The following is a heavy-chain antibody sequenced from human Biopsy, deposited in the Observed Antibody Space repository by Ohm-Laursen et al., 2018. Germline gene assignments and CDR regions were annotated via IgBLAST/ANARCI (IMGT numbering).Heavy chain of an antibody. J-gene: IGHJ6*02. CDR1: GFTFSSSW. CDR3: AKDRYNYTPIGGFSMDV. V-gene: IGHV3-30*18. Sequence: RSLRLSCSASGFTFSSSWMTWVRQAPGKGLEWVAFIFYDGSNTYYADSVKGRFTISRDNSRDTLYLQMSSLRAEDTAVYYCAKDRYNYTPIGGFSMDVWGQGTTVTVSS. D-gene: IGHD5-18*01. CDR2: IFYDGSNT.